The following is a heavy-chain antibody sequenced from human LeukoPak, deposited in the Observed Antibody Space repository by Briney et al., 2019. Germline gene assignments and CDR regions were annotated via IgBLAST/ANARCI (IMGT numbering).Heavy chain of an antibody. CDR1: GFTFSSYG. V-gene: IGHV3-23*01. CDR3: ARGLSGYASSLGY. J-gene: IGHJ4*02. CDR2: ISGSGGST. Sequence: GGSLRLSCVASGFTFSSYGMYWVRQAPGKGLEWVSAISGSGGSTYYADSVKGRFTISRDNSKNTLYLQMNSLRAEDTAVYYCARGLSGYASSLGYWGQGTLVTVSA. D-gene: IGHD6-6*01.